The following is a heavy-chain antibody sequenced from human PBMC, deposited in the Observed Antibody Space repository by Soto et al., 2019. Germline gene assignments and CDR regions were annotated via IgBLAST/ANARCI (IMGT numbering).Heavy chain of an antibody. V-gene: IGHV3-66*01. CDR1: GFTVSSNY. D-gene: IGHD6-13*01. CDR2: IYSGGST. Sequence: GGSLRLSCAASGFTVSSNYMSWVRQAPGKGLEWVSVIYSGGSTYYADSVKGRFTISRDNSKNTLYLQMNSLRAEDTAVYYCGRDQQLVAFDIWGQGTMVTVSS. CDR3: GRDQQLVAFDI. J-gene: IGHJ3*02.